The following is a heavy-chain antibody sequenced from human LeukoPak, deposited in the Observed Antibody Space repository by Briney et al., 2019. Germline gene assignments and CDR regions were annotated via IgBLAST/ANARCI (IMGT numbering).Heavy chain of an antibody. Sequence: PSETLSLTCAVYGGSFSGYYWSWIRQLPGKGLEWIGEINHSGSTNYNPSLKSRVTISVDTSKNQFSLKLSSVTAADTAVYYCARGYEYYYDSSGYQAATTTFDYWGQGTLVTVSS. V-gene: IGHV4-34*01. CDR2: INHSGST. D-gene: IGHD3-22*01. CDR1: GGSFSGYY. J-gene: IGHJ4*02. CDR3: ARGYEYYYDSSGYQAATTTFDY.